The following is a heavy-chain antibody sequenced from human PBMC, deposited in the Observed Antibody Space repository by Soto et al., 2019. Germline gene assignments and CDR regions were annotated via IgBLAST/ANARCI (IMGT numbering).Heavy chain of an antibody. CDR1: GYNFANYW. Sequence: PGESLKISCQGSGYNFANYWIGWVRQMPGKGLERMGIIFPGDSDTTYNPSFQGRVTFSADKSINTAYLQWSSLKASDTATNYYEEPEFCGKGYSSDFDSGAQGTQVTVS. D-gene: IGHD2-15*01. CDR3: EEPEFCGKGYSSDFDS. CDR2: IFPGDSDT. J-gene: IGHJ4*02. V-gene: IGHV5-51*01.